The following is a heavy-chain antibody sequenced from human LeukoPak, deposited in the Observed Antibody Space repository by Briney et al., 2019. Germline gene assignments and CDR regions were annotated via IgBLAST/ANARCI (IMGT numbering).Heavy chain of an antibody. CDR3: AKSRPYDSSGAYDY. V-gene: IGHV3-23*01. CDR1: GFTFSSNA. J-gene: IGHJ4*02. D-gene: IGHD3-22*01. CDR2: ISGSGGST. Sequence: PGGSLRLSCAASGFTFSSNAMRWVRQAPGKGLEWVSGISGSGGSTYYADSVKGRFTISRDNSKNTLYLQMNSLRADDTAVYYCAKSRPYDSSGAYDYWGQGTLVTVSS.